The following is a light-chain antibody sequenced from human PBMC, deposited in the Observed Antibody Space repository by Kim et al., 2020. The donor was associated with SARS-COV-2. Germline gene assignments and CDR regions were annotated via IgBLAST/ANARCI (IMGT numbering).Light chain of an antibody. CDR2: HGS. V-gene: IGKV3-20*01. J-gene: IGKJ2*01. Sequence: EIVLTQSPGTLSLSPGERATLSCRASQTINSNYLAWYQQRPGQAPRLLIYHGSTRATGIPARFSGSGSGTDFTLTISRLELEDFAVYYCQQYGISPMYSFGPGTKLEI. CDR1: QTINSNY. CDR3: QQYGISPMYS.